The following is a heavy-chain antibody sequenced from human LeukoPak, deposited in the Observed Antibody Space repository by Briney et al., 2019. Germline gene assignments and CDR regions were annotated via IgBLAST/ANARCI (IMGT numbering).Heavy chain of an antibody. Sequence: GGSLRLSCAASGFTFSSYSMNWVRQAPGKGLEWVSSISSSSSYIYYADSVKGRFTISRDNAKNSLYLQMNSLRAEDTAVYYCARASLYSGYDYRDFDYWGQGTLVTVSS. CDR2: ISSSSSYI. V-gene: IGHV3-21*01. D-gene: IGHD5-12*01. CDR1: GFTFSSYS. J-gene: IGHJ4*02. CDR3: ARASLYSGYDYRDFDY.